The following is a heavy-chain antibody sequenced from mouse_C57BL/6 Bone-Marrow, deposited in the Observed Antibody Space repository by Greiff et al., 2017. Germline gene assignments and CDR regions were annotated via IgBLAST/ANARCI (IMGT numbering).Heavy chain of an antibody. J-gene: IGHJ3*01. Sequence: VQLKQSGPELVKPGASVKMSCKASGYTFTDYNMHWVKQSHGKSLEWIGYINPNNGGTSYNQKFKGKATLTENKSSSSAYMELGSLTAEDSAVYYCLCDGYPFAYWGQGTLVTVSA. CDR1: GYTFTDYN. CDR3: LCDGYPFAY. CDR2: INPNNGGT. D-gene: IGHD2-3*01. V-gene: IGHV1-22*01.